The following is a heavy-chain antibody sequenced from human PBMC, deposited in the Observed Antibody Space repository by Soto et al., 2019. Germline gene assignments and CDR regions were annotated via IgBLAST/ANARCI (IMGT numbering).Heavy chain of an antibody. D-gene: IGHD3-16*01. CDR3: ARAPPGPAPRWGV. CDR1: NGSISSGGYS. Sequence: SETLSLTCTVSNGSISSGGYSWSWIRQTPGKGLEWIGYIYPTGKTYYNPSLKNRATLSIDTSQNQFSLQLASVTAADTAVYYCARAPPGPAPRWGVWGHGTTVTVSS. J-gene: IGHJ6*02. CDR2: IYPTGKT. V-gene: IGHV4-30-2*01.